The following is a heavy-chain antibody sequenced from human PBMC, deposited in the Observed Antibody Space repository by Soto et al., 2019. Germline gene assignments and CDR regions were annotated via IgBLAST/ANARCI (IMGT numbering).Heavy chain of an antibody. V-gene: IGHV3-11*01. Sequence: GGSLRLSCAASGFTFSDYYMSWIRQAPGKGLEWVSYISSSGSTIYYADSVKGRFTISRDNAKNSLYLQMNSLRAEDTAVYYCARVSFYASGPQHYFDYGGLGNMVTVSS. J-gene: IGHJ4*02. CDR1: GFTFSDYY. CDR3: ARVSFYASGPQHYFDY. D-gene: IGHD3-10*01. CDR2: ISSSGSTI.